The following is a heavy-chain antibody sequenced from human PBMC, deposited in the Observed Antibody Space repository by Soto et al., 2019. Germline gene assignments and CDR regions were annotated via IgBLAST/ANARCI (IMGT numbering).Heavy chain of an antibody. D-gene: IGHD3-22*01. J-gene: IGHJ4*03. CDR2: IYTDGST. Sequence: GGSLRLSCAASGFTVNSYYMSWVRQAPGKGLEWVSAIYTDGSTFHADSVKGRFTISRDNSKNTLNLQMNSLRVEDTAVYYCARNYYDSGGGFDYWGQGSPGHRLL. CDR1: GFTVNSYY. V-gene: IGHV3-66*01. CDR3: ARNYYDSGGGFDY.